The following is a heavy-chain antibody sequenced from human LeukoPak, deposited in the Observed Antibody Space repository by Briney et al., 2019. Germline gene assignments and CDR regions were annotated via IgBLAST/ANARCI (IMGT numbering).Heavy chain of an antibody. V-gene: IGHV4-30-2*06. CDR3: ARFCSGGSCPFDP. J-gene: IGHJ5*02. Sequence: SQTLSLTCAVSGGSISSGGYSWSWIRQSPGKGLEWIGYIYHSGSTYYNPSLKSRVTISVDRSKNQFSLKLSSVTAADTAVYYCARFCSGGSCPFDPWGQGTLVTVSS. D-gene: IGHD2-15*01. CDR2: IYHSGST. CDR1: GGSISSGGYS.